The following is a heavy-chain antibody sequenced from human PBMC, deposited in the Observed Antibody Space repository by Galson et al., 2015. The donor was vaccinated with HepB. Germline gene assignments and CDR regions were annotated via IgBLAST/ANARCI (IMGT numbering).Heavy chain of an antibody. Sequence: ETLSLTCAVYGGSFSGYYWSWIRQPPGEGLEWIGEINHSGSTNYNPSLKSRVTISVDTSKNQFSLKLSSVTAADTAVYYCARVGRADIVVVPAAMPYYYGMDVWGQGTTVTVSS. D-gene: IGHD2-2*01. J-gene: IGHJ6*02. V-gene: IGHV4-34*01. CDR1: GGSFSGYY. CDR2: INHSGST. CDR3: ARVGRADIVVVPAAMPYYYGMDV.